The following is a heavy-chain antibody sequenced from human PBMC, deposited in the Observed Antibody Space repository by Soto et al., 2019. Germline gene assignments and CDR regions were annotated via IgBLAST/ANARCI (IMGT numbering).Heavy chain of an antibody. D-gene: IGHD4-4*01. CDR1: GFTFSNYA. J-gene: IGHJ3*01. V-gene: IGHV3-23*01. Sequence: EVELFESGGGLKQPGGSLGLSCVASGFTFSNYAMGWVRQAPGKGLEWVSGISGSGGSTFYADSVKGRLTISRDNSKNTLYLQMDSLRAEDTAVYYCAKGNDYNYKSPCDFWGEWTMVTVSS. CDR3: AKGNDYNYKSPCDF. CDR2: ISGSGGST.